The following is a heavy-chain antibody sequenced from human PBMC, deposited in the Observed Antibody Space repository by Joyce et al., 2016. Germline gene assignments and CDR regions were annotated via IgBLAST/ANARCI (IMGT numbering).Heavy chain of an antibody. CDR3: ARHITISGVVSDYYGMDV. Sequence: QVQLVQSGAEVKKPGSSVKVSCKSTGDTFTHYAITWVRQAPGQGLEWMGGIIPIFGTADYAQNFQDRVTITADISTTTAYLELSSLRSEDTAVYYCARHITISGVVSDYYGMDVWGQGTTVTVSS. CDR2: IIPIFGTA. V-gene: IGHV1-69*06. J-gene: IGHJ6*02. CDR1: GDTFTHYA. D-gene: IGHD3-3*01.